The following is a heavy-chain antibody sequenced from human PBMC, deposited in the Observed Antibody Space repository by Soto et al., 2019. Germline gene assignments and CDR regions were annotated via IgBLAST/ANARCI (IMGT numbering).Heavy chain of an antibody. V-gene: IGHV3-30-3*01. CDR1: GFTFSSYA. D-gene: IGHD2-15*01. J-gene: IGHJ6*02. CDR3: AKAPSDIVVVVAAHLEHYGMDV. CDR2: ISYDGSNK. Sequence: QVQLVESGGGVVQPGRSLRLSCAASGFTFSSYAMHWVRQAPGKGLEWVAVISYDGSNKYYADSVKGRFTISRDNSKNTLYLQMNSLRAEDTAVYYCAKAPSDIVVVVAAHLEHYGMDVWGQGTTVTVSS.